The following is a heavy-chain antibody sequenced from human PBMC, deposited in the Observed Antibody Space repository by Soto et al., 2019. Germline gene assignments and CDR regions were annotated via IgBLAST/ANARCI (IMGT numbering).Heavy chain of an antibody. J-gene: IGHJ4*02. CDR1: VYTYIRNF. CDR3: QRVHMVRRIYFDY. CDR2: INPSGGST. Sequence: VNGTWTTCVYTYIRNFGHCVRQAPGQGLEWMGVINPSGGSTTYAQKFQGRVTMTRDTSTSTVYMELSSLRSEDTAVYYCQRVHMVRRIYFDYWGQATLVTVSS. D-gene: IGHD3-10*01. V-gene: IGHV1-46*01.